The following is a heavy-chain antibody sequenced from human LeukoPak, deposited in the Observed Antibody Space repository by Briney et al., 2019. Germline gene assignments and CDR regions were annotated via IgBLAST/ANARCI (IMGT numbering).Heavy chain of an antibody. CDR3: TKGENGIDV. J-gene: IGHJ6*02. CDR1: GFTFSSYR. D-gene: IGHD1-26*01. V-gene: IGHV3-21*01. CDR2: ISDSSSYI. Sequence: GGSLRLSCAASGFTFSSYRMNWVRQAPGKGLEWVSSISDSSSYIYHADSVKGRFTISRDNAKNSVYLQMNSLRAEDTATYYCTKGENGIDVWVQGTSVTVSS.